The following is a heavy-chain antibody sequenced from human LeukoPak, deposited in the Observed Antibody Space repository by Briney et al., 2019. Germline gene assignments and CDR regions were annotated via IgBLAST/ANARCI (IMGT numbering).Heavy chain of an antibody. V-gene: IGHV3-30*18. Sequence: GRSLRLSCAASGFTYSSYGMHWVRQAPGKGLEWVAVISYDGSNKYYADSVKGRFTISRDNSKNTLYLQMNSLRAEDTAVYFCAKDLFNPIGDFDYWGQGTLVTVSS. CDR1: GFTYSSYG. D-gene: IGHD2-21*01. CDR2: ISYDGSNK. CDR3: AKDLFNPIGDFDY. J-gene: IGHJ4*02.